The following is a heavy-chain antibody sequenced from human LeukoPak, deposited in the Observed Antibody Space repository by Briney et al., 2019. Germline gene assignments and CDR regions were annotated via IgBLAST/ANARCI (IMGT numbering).Heavy chain of an antibody. Sequence: GESLKISCKGSGYSFTSYWIGWVRQMPGKGLEWMGIIYPGDSDTRCSPSFQGQVTISADKSISTAYLQWSSLKASDTAMYYCARHGNSNYGTGYYYYYGMDVWGQGTTVTVSS. CDR1: GYSFTSYW. CDR3: ARHGNSNYGTGYYYYYGMDV. J-gene: IGHJ6*02. CDR2: IYPGDSDT. D-gene: IGHD4-4*01. V-gene: IGHV5-51*01.